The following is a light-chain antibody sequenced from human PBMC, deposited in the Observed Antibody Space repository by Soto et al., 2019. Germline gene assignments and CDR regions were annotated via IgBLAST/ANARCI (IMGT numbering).Light chain of an antibody. V-gene: IGKV1-6*01. CDR1: QGISND. J-gene: IGKJ5*01. CDR3: LQHNNFPLT. Sequence: IQMTQSPSSLSASVGDTVTITCRASQGISNDLGWYQQKPGKAPKLLIHAASSLESGVPTRFSGSGSGTDFTFTISSLQAEDFVTYYCLQHNNFPLTFGQGTRLEAK. CDR2: AAS.